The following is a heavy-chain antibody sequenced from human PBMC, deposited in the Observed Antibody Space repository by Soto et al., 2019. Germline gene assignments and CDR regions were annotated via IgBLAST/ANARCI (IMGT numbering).Heavy chain of an antibody. CDR2: ISAYNGNT. V-gene: IGHV1-18*01. Sequence: ASVKGSCKASGYTFTSYGISWLRQAPGQGLEWMGWISAYNGNTNYAQKLQGRVTMTTDTSTSTAYMELRSLRSDDTAVYYCARDQCMAXIAGLLEDWGQGTLVTVTS. J-gene: IGHJ4*02. D-gene: IGHD2-8*01. CDR1: GYTFTSYG. CDR3: ARDQCMAXIAGLLED.